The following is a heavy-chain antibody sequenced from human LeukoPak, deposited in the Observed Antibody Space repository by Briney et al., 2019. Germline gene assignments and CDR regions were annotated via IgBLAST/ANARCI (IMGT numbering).Heavy chain of an antibody. J-gene: IGHJ3*02. D-gene: IGHD3-9*01. CDR3: ASNYFEGHRWRGYRYDAFDI. V-gene: IGHV3-7*01. Sequence: PGGSLRLSCAASGFTFSSYWMSWVRQAPGKGLEWVANIKQDGSEKYYVDSVKGRFTISRDNAKNSLYLQMNSLRAEDTAVYYCASNYFEGHRWRGYRYDAFDIWGQGTMVTVSS. CDR1: GFTFSSYW. CDR2: IKQDGSEK.